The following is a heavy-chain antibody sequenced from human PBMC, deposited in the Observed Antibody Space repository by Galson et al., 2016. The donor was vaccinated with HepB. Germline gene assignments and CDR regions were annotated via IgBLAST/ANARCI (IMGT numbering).Heavy chain of an antibody. J-gene: IGHJ6*02. CDR3: ARVRDGYNHYYYYGMDV. CDR1: GYTVSELS. CDR2: FDPEDGET. V-gene: IGHV1-24*01. D-gene: IGHD5-24*01. Sequence: SVKVSCKVSGYTVSELSMHWVRQAPGKGLEWMGGFDPEDGETTYAQKFQGRVTITADESTSTAYMELSSLRSEDTAVYYCARVRDGYNHYYYYGMDVWGQGTTVTVSS.